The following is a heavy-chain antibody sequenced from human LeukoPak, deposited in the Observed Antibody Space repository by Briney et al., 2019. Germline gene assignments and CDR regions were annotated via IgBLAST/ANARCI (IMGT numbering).Heavy chain of an antibody. CDR2: ISYDGSNK. Sequence: GRSLRLSCAASGFTFSSYAMHWVRQAPGKGLEWVAVISYDGSNKYYADSVRGRFTISRDNSKNTLYLQMNSLRAEDTAVYYCASQRSSSWYSVDYWGQGTLVTVSS. J-gene: IGHJ4*02. V-gene: IGHV3-30-3*01. CDR1: GFTFSSYA. CDR3: ASQRSSSWYSVDY. D-gene: IGHD6-13*01.